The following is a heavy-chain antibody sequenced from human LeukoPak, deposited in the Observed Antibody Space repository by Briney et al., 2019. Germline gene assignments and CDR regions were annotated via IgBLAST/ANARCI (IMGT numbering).Heavy chain of an antibody. J-gene: IGHJ3*02. CDR2: ISYDGSNK. V-gene: IGHV3-30*04. D-gene: IGHD3-22*01. Sequence: GGSLRLSCAASGFTFSGSAMHWVRQAPGKGLEWVAVISYDGSNKYYADSVKGRFTISRDNSKNTLYLQMNSLRAEDTAVYYCAKDRGSGYYLDAFDIWGQGTMVTVSS. CDR1: GFTFSGSA. CDR3: AKDRGSGYYLDAFDI.